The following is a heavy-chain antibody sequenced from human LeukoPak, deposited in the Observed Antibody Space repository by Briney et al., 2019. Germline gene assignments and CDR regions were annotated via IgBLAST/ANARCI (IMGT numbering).Heavy chain of an antibody. J-gene: IGHJ4*02. CDR2: IYSGGST. Sequence: GGSLRLSCAASGFTVSSNYMSWVRQAPGKGLEWVSVIYSGGSTYYADSVKGRFTISRDNSKNTLYLQMNSLRAEDTAVYYCARSLRYFDWLLYAGFDYWGQGTLVTVSS. V-gene: IGHV3-66*01. CDR1: GFTVSSNY. D-gene: IGHD3-9*01. CDR3: ARSLRYFDWLLYAGFDY.